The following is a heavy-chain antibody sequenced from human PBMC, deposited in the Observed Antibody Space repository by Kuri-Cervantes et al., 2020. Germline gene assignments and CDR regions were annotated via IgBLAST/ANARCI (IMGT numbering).Heavy chain of an antibody. CDR3: AKDGEHIVVVTAIRGGYFDY. CDR2: IRFDGSTK. V-gene: IGHV3-30*02. Sequence: GESLKISCVMSGFTFNTYGMHWVRQAPGKGLEWVAFIRFDGSTKYYADSVKGRFTISRDNSKNTLYLQMNSLRAEDTAVYYCAKDGEHIVVVTAIRGGYFDYWGQGTLVTVSS. D-gene: IGHD2-21*02. CDR1: GFTFNTYG. J-gene: IGHJ4*02.